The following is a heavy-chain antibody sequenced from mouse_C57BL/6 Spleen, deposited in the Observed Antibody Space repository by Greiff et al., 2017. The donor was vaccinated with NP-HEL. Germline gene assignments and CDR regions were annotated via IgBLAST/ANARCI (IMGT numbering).Heavy chain of an antibody. CDR3: ASPLRNYWYFDV. CDR1: GFTFSSYA. V-gene: IGHV5-4*03. Sequence: EVKLMESGGGLVKPGGSLKLSCAASGFTFSSYAMSWVRQTPEKRLEWVATISDGGSYTYYPDNVKGRFTISRDNAKNNLYLQMSHLKSEDTAMYYCASPLRNYWYFDVWGTGTTVTVSS. J-gene: IGHJ1*03. CDR2: ISDGGSYT. D-gene: IGHD1-1*01.